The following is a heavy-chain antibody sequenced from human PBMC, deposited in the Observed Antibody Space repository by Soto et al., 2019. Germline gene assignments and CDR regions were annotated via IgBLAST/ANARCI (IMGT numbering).Heavy chain of an antibody. CDR3: ARGITMVRGVIPRPYFDY. CDR1: GGSFSGYY. J-gene: IGHJ4*02. D-gene: IGHD3-10*01. Sequence: QVQLQQWGAGLLKPSETLSLTCAVYGGSFSGYYWSWIRQPPGKGLEWIGEINHSGSTNYNPSLTGRVTISVDTSKNQFSLKLSSVTAADTAVYYCARGITMVRGVIPRPYFDYWGQGTLVTVSS. V-gene: IGHV4-34*01. CDR2: INHSGST.